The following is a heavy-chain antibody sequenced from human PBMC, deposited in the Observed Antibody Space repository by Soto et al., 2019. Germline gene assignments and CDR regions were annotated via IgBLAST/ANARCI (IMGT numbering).Heavy chain of an antibody. D-gene: IGHD2-21*01. CDR3: ARGVIH. V-gene: IGHV4-31*03. CDR1: GGSISSGGYY. Sequence: QVQLQESGPGLVKPSQTLSLTCTVSGGSISSGGYYWSWIRQHPGKGLEWIGYIYYSGSTFYNPALKSRATLSVDTSKNPFSLTLSAVTAADTAVYYCARGVIHWGQGTLVTVSS. J-gene: IGHJ4*02. CDR2: IYYSGST.